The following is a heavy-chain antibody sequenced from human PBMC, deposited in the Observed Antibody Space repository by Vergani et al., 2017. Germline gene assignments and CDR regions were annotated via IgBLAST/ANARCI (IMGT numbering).Heavy chain of an antibody. D-gene: IGHD2-8*01. J-gene: IGHJ6*02. V-gene: IGHV3-21*06. CDR1: GFTFSDFS. CDR2: IGSSGPYI. CDR3: ARDCTRGGCPDNYGMDV. Sequence: VEAGGGLVQPGGSLRLSCTASGFTFSDFSMSWVRQAPGKGLEWVAFIGSSGPYINYADSVKGRFIISRDNTNNSLFLQLRSLRAEDAAVYYCARDCTRGGCPDNYGMDVWGQGATVTVSS.